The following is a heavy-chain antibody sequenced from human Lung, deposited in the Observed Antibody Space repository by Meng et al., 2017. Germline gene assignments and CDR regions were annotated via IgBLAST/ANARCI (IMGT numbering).Heavy chain of an antibody. Sequence: DGQRVGPRSGLGQPGGTLRPPCAALGFTFRSYWMHWVRQAPGKGLVLVSRIRGDGGSIVYADSVKCRFTISRDNAKNTLFLQMNSLRAEDTAVYYCARESGYFEYWGQGILVTVSS. V-gene: IGHV3-74*03. CDR2: IRGDGGSI. J-gene: IGHJ4*02. CDR3: ARESGYFEY. CDR1: GFTFRSYW.